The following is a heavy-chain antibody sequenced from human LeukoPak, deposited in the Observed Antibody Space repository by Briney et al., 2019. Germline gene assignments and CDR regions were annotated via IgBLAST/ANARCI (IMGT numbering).Heavy chain of an antibody. CDR1: GFPFSSHA. CDR2: IGGSGSTT. D-gene: IGHD2-8*01. J-gene: IGHJ4*02. CDR3: AKDLATKYALDY. V-gene: IGHV3-23*01. Sequence: GGSLRLSCAASGFPFSSHAMSWVRQAPGKGLEWVSTIGGSGSTTYYADSVKGRFTISRDNSKDTLSLHMHGLRAEDTAVYYCAKDLATKYALDYWGQGTLVTVSS.